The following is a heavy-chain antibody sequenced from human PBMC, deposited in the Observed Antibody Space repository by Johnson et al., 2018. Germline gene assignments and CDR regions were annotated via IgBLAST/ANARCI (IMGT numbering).Heavy chain of an antibody. CDR1: GFTFSSYG. CDR3: AKKDYGPTEYFQH. Sequence: QVQLVESGGGVVQPGRSLRLSCAASGFTFSSYGMHWVRQAPGKGLEWVAVIWYDGSNKYYADSVKGRFTISRDNSKNTVYLQMNSLRAEDTAGYFCAKKDYGPTEYFQHWGQGTLVTVSS. V-gene: IGHV3-33*06. J-gene: IGHJ1*01. CDR2: IWYDGSNK. D-gene: IGHD4-17*01.